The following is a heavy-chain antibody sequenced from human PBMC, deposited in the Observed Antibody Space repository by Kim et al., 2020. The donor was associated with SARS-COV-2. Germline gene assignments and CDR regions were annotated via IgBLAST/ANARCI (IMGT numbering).Heavy chain of an antibody. V-gene: IGHV3-23*01. CDR1: GFTFSSYA. D-gene: IGHD3-9*01. Sequence: GGSLRLSCAASGFTFSSYAMSWVRQAPGKGLEWVSAISGSGGSTYYADSVKGRFTISRDNSKNTLYLQMNSLRAEDTAVYYCAKEGYYDILTGYYQEGYFDYWGQGTLVTVSS. CDR2: ISGSGGST. CDR3: AKEGYYDILTGYYQEGYFDY. J-gene: IGHJ4*02.